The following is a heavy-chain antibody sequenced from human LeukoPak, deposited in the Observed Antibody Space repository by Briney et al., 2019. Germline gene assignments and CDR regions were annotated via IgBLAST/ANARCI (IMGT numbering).Heavy chain of an antibody. Sequence: SETLSLTCTVSGGSSGDYYWSWIRQPPGKGLEWIGYIYYRGGTNYNPSLERRVTISGDPSKSEFSLTLTSVTAADTAVYYCARGRLIVTPDIYYFESWGQGTLVTVSS. CDR3: ARGRLIVTPDIYYFES. J-gene: IGHJ4*02. CDR2: IYYRGGT. CDR1: GGSSGDYY. V-gene: IGHV4-59*08. D-gene: IGHD2/OR15-2a*01.